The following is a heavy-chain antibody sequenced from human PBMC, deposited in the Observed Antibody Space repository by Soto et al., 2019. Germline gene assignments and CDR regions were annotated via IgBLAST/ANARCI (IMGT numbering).Heavy chain of an antibody. Sequence: EVQLLESGGGLVQPGGSLRLSCAASGFTFNNYAMTWVRQAPGKGLEWVSSISGGGGVTYYADSVKGRFTISRDNSKNTLYLQMNSLRAEDTAVYYCAKKASCVSTCCYLPNDYYYFYGMDVWGQGTTVTVSS. CDR3: AKKASCVSTCCYLPNDYYYFYGMDV. CDR1: GFTFNNYA. J-gene: IGHJ6*02. D-gene: IGHD2-2*01. CDR2: ISGGGGVT. V-gene: IGHV3-23*01.